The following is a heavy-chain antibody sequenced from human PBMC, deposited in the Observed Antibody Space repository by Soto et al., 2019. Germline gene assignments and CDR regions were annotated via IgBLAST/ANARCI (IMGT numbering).Heavy chain of an antibody. CDR2: INHSGST. V-gene: IGHV4-34*01. Sequence: QVQLQQWGAGLLKPSETLSLTCAVYGGSFSGYYWSWIRQPPGKGLEWIGEINHSGSTNYNPYLKSRVTRSVDTSQNQFYMKLSSVTAADTAVYYCARGFELLFRAHTKLRPFDYWGQVTLVTVYS. CDR1: GGSFSGYY. CDR3: ARGFELLFRAHTKLRPFDY. J-gene: IGHJ4*02. D-gene: IGHD3-9*01.